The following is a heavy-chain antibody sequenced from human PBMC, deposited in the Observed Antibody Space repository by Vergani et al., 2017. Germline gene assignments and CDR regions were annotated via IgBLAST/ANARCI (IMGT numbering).Heavy chain of an antibody. V-gene: IGHV3-48*01. CDR3: ARAPYGDCLDYYYYYCMDV. CDR1: GFTFSSYS. D-gene: IGHD4-17*01. CDR2: ISSSSSTI. J-gene: IGHJ6*03. Sequence: EVQLVESGGGLVQPGGSLRLSCAASGFTFSSYSMNWVRQAPGKGLEWVSYISSSSSTIYYADSVKGRFTLSRDNAKNSLYLQMNSLRAEDTAVYYCARAPYGDCLDYYYYYCMDVWGKGTTVTVSS.